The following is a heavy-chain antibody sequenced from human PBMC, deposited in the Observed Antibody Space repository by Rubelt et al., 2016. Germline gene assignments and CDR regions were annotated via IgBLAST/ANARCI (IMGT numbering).Heavy chain of an antibody. CDR3: ARRGPYSYGHYFDY. CDR2: ISYDGSNK. V-gene: IGHV3-30*03. Sequence: GFTFSSYGMHWVRQAPGKGLEWVAVISYDGSNKYYADSVKGRFTISRDNSKNTLYLQMNSLRAEDTAVYYCARRGPYSYGHYFDYWGQGTLVTVSS. D-gene: IGHD5-18*01. J-gene: IGHJ4*02. CDR1: GFTFSSYG.